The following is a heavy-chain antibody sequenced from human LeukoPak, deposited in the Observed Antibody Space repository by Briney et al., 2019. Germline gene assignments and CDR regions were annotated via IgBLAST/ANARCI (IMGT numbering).Heavy chain of an antibody. CDR2: IHYTGAT. Sequence: SETLSLTCAVYGGSFRGYYWSWIRQPPGKGLEWIGEIHYTGATNYKPSLKSRVTISGDPSKNQVSLRVSSVTAADPPVYYCARGVLGPYYFDLGGRGTLVTVSS. D-gene: IGHD7-27*01. CDR3: ARGVLGPYYFDL. V-gene: IGHV4-34*01. CDR1: GGSFRGYY. J-gene: IGHJ2*01.